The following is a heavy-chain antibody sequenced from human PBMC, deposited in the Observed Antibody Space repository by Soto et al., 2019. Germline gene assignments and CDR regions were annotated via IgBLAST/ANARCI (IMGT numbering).Heavy chain of an antibody. CDR3: ARHRMAELRYADWSPGTYYYGLDV. Sequence: SETLSLTCTVSRGSVSSGSFYWAWIRQPPGKGLEWTGSIYYGGSTHYNPSLKSRVSISVDTSKNQFSLKLTHVTAADAAVYYCARHRMAELRYADWSPGTYYYGLDVWGQGTTVTVSS. V-gene: IGHV4-39*01. CDR1: RGSVSSGSFY. D-gene: IGHD3-9*01. CDR2: IYYGGST. J-gene: IGHJ6*02.